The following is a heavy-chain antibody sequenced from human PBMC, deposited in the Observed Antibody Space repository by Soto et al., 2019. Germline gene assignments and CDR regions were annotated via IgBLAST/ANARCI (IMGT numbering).Heavy chain of an antibody. J-gene: IGHJ4*02. CDR1: GGSISSSIYY. V-gene: IGHV4-39*01. CDR2: IYYSGST. CDR3: ARRYGASFDY. Sequence: PSETLSLTCTVSGGSISSSIYYWGWIRQPPGKGLEWIGIIYYSGSTYYNPSLKSRVTISVDTSKNQFSLKLSSVSATDTAVYYCARRYGASFDYWGQGTLVT. D-gene: IGHD4-17*01.